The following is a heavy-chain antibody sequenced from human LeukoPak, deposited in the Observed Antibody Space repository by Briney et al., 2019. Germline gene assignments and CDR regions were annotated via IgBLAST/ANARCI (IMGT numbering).Heavy chain of an antibody. V-gene: IGHV4-59*01. CDR2: IYYSGST. D-gene: IGHD6-13*01. J-gene: IGHJ3*02. CDR1: GGSISSYY. CDR3: ARGDSSSWYLGAFDI. Sequence: SETLSLTCTVSGGSISSYYWSWIRQPPGKGLEWIGYIYYSGSTNYNPSLKSRVTISVDTSKNQFSLKLSSVTAANTAVYYCARGDSSSWYLGAFDIWGQGTMVTVSS.